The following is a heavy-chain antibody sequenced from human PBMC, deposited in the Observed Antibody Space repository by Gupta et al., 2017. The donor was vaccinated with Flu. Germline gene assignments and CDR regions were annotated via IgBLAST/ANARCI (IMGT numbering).Heavy chain of an antibody. V-gene: IGHV3-30*18. CDR2: ISYDGSNK. Sequence: QVQLVESGGGVVQPGRSLRLSCAASGFTFSSYGMHRVRQAPGKGLEWVAVISYDGSNKYYTDSVKGRFTISRDNSKNTLYLQMNSLRAEDTAVYYCAKDWEGWELLWYFDYWGQGTLVTVSS. D-gene: IGHD1-26*01. CDR3: AKDWEGWELLWYFDY. CDR1: GFTFSSYG. J-gene: IGHJ4*02.